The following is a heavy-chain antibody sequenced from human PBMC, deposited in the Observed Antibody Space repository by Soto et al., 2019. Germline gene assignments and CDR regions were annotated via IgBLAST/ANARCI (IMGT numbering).Heavy chain of an antibody. CDR1: GGSFSGYY. CDR2: INHSGST. Sequence: SETLSLTCAVYGGSFSGYYWSWIRQPPGKGLEWIGEINHSGSTNYNPSLKSRVTISVDTSKNQFSLKLSSVTAADTAVYYCARGRYGSGTFDYWGQGTLVTVSS. J-gene: IGHJ4*02. V-gene: IGHV4-34*01. CDR3: ARGRYGSGTFDY. D-gene: IGHD3-10*01.